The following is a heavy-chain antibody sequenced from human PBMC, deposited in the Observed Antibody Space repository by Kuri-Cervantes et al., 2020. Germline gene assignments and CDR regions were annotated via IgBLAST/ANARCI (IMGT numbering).Heavy chain of an antibody. V-gene: IGHV4-59*01. CDR1: GGSITNYY. CDR2: IYHSGST. CDR3: ARAPREWGSYYYMDV. Sequence: GSLRLSCTVSGGSITNYYWTWIRQSPGKGLEWIGYIYHSGSTNYNPSLKSRVTISVDTSKNQFSLKLSSVTAADTAVYYCARAPREWGSYYYMDVWGKGTTVTVSS. D-gene: IGHD3-3*01. J-gene: IGHJ6*03.